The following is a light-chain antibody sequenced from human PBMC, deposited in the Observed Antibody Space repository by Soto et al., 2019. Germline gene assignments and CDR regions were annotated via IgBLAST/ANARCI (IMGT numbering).Light chain of an antibody. V-gene: IGLV2-23*02. CDR3: CSYAGSSTYVL. CDR2: EVS. CDR1: SSDVGSYNL. J-gene: IGLJ2*01. Sequence: QSALTQPASVSVSPGQSITISCTGTSSDVGSYNLVSWYQHHPGKAPKLMIYEVSKRPSGVSDRFSGSKSGSTASLTISGLQAEDEAAYYCCSYAGSSTYVLFGGGTKLTVL.